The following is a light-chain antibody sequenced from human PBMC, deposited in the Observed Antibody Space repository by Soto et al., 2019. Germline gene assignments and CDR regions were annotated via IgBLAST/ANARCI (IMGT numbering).Light chain of an antibody. J-gene: IGLJ1*01. V-gene: IGLV2-8*01. Sequence: QSALTQPPSASGSPGQSVTISCTGTSSDVGGYNYVSWYQQHPGKVPKLMVYEVNKRPSGVPDRFSGSKSGNTASLTVAGREADDEANYYCTSDAGGNNVFGTGTKLTVL. CDR3: TSDAGGNNV. CDR2: EVN. CDR1: SSDVGGYNY.